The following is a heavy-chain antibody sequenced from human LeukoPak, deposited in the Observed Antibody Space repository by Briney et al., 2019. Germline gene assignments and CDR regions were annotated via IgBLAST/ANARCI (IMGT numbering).Heavy chain of an antibody. CDR3: ARDQPGIAVAGELYAFDI. V-gene: IGHV3-21*01. D-gene: IGHD6-19*01. CDR2: ISSSSSYI. CDR1: GFTVSSNS. Sequence: GGSLRLSCTVSGFTVSSNSMSWVRQAPGKGLEWVSSISSSSSYIYYADSVKGRFTISRDNAKNSLYLQMNSLRAEDTAVYYCARDQPGIAVAGELYAFDIWGQGTMVTVSS. J-gene: IGHJ3*02.